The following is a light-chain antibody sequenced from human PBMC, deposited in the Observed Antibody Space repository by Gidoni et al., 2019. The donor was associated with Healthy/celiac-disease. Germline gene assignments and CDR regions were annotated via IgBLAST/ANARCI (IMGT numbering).Light chain of an antibody. J-gene: IGKJ1*01. CDR3: QQYGSSSWT. CDR2: GAA. V-gene: IGKV3-20*01. CDR1: QSVSSSY. Sequence: EIVLTQSPGTLSLSPGERATLSCRASQSVSSSYLAGYQQKPGQAPRLLIYGAASRATGIPDRFSGSGSGTEFTLTIIRLEPEDFAVYYCQQYGSSSWTCGQXTKVEIK.